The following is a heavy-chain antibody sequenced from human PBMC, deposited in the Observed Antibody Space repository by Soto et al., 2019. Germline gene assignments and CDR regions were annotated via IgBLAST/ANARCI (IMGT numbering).Heavy chain of an antibody. CDR2: IHYSGTT. Sequence: SETLSLTCSVSGGSITSSSYFWGWIRQPPGKGLEWIGSIHYSGTTFYNPSLKSRVTISVDTSKNQFSLKLSSVTAADTAVYYCARVTPPYYCFDHWGQGTLVTVPS. D-gene: IGHD3-10*01. CDR1: GGSITSSSYF. J-gene: IGHJ4*02. CDR3: ARVTPPYYCFDH. V-gene: IGHV4-39*07.